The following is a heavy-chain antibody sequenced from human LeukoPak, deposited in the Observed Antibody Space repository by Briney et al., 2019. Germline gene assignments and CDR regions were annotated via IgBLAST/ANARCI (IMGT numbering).Heavy chain of an antibody. CDR2: ISGSGTTT. Sequence: RGSLRLSCAASGFTFSSFAMTWVRQAPGRGLEWLSTISGSGTTTYYVDSVKGRFTVSRDNSRNTLYLQMSSLRAGDTAVYYCAKAGHYGSGSYYSDYWGRGTLVTVSP. D-gene: IGHD3-10*01. V-gene: IGHV3-23*01. CDR3: AKAGHYGSGSYYSDY. CDR1: GFTFSSFA. J-gene: IGHJ4*02.